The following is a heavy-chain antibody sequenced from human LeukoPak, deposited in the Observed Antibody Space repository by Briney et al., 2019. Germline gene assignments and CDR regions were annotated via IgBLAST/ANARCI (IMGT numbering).Heavy chain of an antibody. CDR3: ARDHRKGPWELPLFFDY. CDR1: GFTFSSYS. Sequence: GGSLRLSCAASGFTFSSYSMNWVRQAPGKGLEWVSYISSSSSTIYYADSVKGRFTISRDNAKNSLYLQMNSLRAEDTAVYYCARDHRKGPWELPLFFDYWGQGTLVTVSS. J-gene: IGHJ4*02. CDR2: ISSSSSTI. D-gene: IGHD1-26*01. V-gene: IGHV3-48*01.